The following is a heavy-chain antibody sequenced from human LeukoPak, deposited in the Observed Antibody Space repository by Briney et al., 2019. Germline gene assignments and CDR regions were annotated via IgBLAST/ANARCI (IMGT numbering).Heavy chain of an antibody. CDR1: GFTFSSYS. CDR2: ITDDEDT. J-gene: IGHJ4*02. D-gene: IGHD1-1*01. CDR3: AKVDYWSPENYFDS. V-gene: IGHV3-23*01. Sequence: GGSLRLSCAASGFTFSSYSMTWVRQTPGKGLESVSVITDDEDTYYADSVKGRFTISRDNSQNTVFLQMNSLRVEDTAVYYCAKVDYWSPENYFDSWGQGTLVTVSS.